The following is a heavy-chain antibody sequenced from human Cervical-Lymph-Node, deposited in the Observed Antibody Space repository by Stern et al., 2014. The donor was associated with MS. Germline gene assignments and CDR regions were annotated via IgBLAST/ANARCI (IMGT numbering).Heavy chain of an antibody. J-gene: IGHJ6*02. CDR1: GYTFTNNW. Sequence: EVQLVESGAEVKKPGESLKISCKGSGYTFTNNWIAWVRQMPGKGLEWMGIIYPDDSNIIYSPSWQGQVPIPADKPISTASRQWSGLKAADSAVYYCARPPPRRKWDDPNYGMDVWGQGTTVTVSS. CDR2: IYPDDSNI. V-gene: IGHV5-51*04. CDR3: ARPPPRRKWDDPNYGMDV. D-gene: IGHD1-1*01.